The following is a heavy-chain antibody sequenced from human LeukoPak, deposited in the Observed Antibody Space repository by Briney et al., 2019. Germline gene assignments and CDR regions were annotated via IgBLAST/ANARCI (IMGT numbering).Heavy chain of an antibody. CDR2: MNQGGSET. CDR3: ARDGVAGGFDY. Sequence: GGSLRLSCAASGFTFGRHWMSWVRQAPGKGLEWVAHMNQGGSETTNVDSVKGRFAISRDDAKNLVFLQMNSLRVEDTAVYYCARDGVAGGFDYWGQGILVTVSS. CDR1: GFTFGRHW. J-gene: IGHJ4*02. V-gene: IGHV3-7*01. D-gene: IGHD6-19*01.